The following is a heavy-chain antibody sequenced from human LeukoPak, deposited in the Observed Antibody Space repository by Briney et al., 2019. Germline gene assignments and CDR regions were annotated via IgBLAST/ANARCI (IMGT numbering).Heavy chain of an antibody. V-gene: IGHV3-48*03. D-gene: IGHD5/OR15-5a*01. CDR2: ISSSGSTV. CDR1: GFTFSSYE. CDR3: ASSTITFHSFDY. J-gene: IGHJ4*02. Sequence: GGSLRLSCAASGFTFSSYEMNWVRQAPGKGLEWVSYISSSGSTVYYADSLKGRFTISRDNAKNSLYLQMNSLGAEDTAVYYCASSTITFHSFDYWGQGTLVTVSS.